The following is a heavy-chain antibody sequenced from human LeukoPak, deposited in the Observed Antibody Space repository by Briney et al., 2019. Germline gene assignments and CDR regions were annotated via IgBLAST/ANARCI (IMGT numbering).Heavy chain of an antibody. CDR3: ATLVSTRYYFHY. Sequence: SETLSLTCTVSGGSISSYYWSWIRQPPGKGLEWIGYIYYSGSTNYNPSLKSRVTISVDTSKNQFSLRLTSVTAADTAVYFCATLVSTRYYFHYWGQGTLVTVSS. J-gene: IGHJ4*02. CDR2: IYYSGST. D-gene: IGHD5/OR15-5a*01. CDR1: GGSISSYY. V-gene: IGHV4-59*08.